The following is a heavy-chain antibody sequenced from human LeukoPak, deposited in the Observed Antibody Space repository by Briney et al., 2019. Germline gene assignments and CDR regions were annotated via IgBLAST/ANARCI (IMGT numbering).Heavy chain of an antibody. CDR2: IKQDGSEK. CDR1: GFTFSSYW. Sequence: PGGSLRLSCAASGFTFSSYWMSWVRQAPGKGLEWVANIKQDGSEKYYVDSVEGRFTISRDNAKNSLYLQMNSLRAEDTAVYYWARYDMVVVPGGNGPYYYYYGMDVWGQGTTVTVSS. CDR3: ARYDMVVVPGGNGPYYYYYGMDV. J-gene: IGHJ6*02. V-gene: IGHV3-7*01. D-gene: IGHD2-2*01.